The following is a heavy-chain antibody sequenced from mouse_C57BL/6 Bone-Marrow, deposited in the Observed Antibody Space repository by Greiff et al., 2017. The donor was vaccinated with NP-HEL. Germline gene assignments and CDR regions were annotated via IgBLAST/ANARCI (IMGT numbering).Heavy chain of an antibody. Sequence: EVQRVESGGGLVQPGASLRLSCAASGFTFTDYYMSWVRQPPGKAPEWLALIRNKANGYTTEYTASVKGRFTISRDNSQNILYLQMNTLRAEDSATYYCVKAPLRSLYYAMDYWGQGTSVTVSS. V-gene: IGHV7-4*01. J-gene: IGHJ4*01. CDR1: GFTFTDYY. CDR3: VKAPLRSLYYAMDY. D-gene: IGHD6-1*01. CDR2: IRNKANGYTT.